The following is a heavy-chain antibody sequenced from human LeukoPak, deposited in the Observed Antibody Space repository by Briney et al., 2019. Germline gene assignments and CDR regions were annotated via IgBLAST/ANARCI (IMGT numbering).Heavy chain of an antibody. J-gene: IGHJ4*02. CDR3: AKGSLAMALDY. Sequence: GGSLRLSCAASGFTFDDYAMHWVRQAPGKGLEWVSGISWNSGSIGYADSVKGRFTISRDNAKNSLYLQMNSLRAEDMALYYCAKGSLAMALDYWGQGTLVTVSS. D-gene: IGHD5-18*01. V-gene: IGHV3-9*03. CDR1: GFTFDDYA. CDR2: ISWNSGSI.